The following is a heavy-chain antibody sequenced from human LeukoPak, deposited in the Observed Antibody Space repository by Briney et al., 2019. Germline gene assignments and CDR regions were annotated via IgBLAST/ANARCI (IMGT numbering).Heavy chain of an antibody. CDR1: GGSISSSSYY. D-gene: IGHD6-13*01. CDR3: ARHVPGAAGILRWFDP. Sequence: ASETLSLTCTVSGGSISSSSYYWGWIRQPPGKGLEWIGSIYYSGSTYYNPSLKSRVTISVDTSKNQFSLKLSSVTAADTAVYYCARHVPGAAGILRWFDPWGQGTLVTVSS. J-gene: IGHJ5*02. CDR2: IYYSGST. V-gene: IGHV4-39*01.